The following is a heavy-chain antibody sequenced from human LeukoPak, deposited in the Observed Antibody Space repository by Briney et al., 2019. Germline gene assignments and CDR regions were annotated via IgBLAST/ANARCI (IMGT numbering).Heavy chain of an antibody. Sequence: ASVKVSCKASGYTFTSYGISWVRQAPGQGLEWMGWISAYNGNTNYAQKLQGRVTMTTDTSTSTAYMELRSLRSEDTAVYYCARARRVRGVSPDYSWLDPWGQGTLVTVSS. J-gene: IGHJ5*02. D-gene: IGHD3-10*01. CDR1: GYTFTSYG. CDR3: ARARRVRGVSPDYSWLDP. CDR2: ISAYNGNT. V-gene: IGHV1-18*01.